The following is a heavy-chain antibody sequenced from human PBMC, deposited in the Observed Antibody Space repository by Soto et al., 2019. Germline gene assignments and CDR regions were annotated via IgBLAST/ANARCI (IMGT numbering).Heavy chain of an antibody. J-gene: IGHJ6*02. Sequence: PSQPLSVTCAIAGDSVSSNSAAWNWIRQSPSRALEWLGRTYYRSKWYNDYAVSVKSRITINPDTSKNQFSLQLNSVTPEDTAVYYCARGYRTGYYDFWSGGAYGMDVWGQGTTVTSP. D-gene: IGHD3-3*01. CDR2: TYYRSKWYN. CDR1: GDSVSSNSAA. CDR3: ARGYRTGYYDFWSGGAYGMDV. V-gene: IGHV6-1*01.